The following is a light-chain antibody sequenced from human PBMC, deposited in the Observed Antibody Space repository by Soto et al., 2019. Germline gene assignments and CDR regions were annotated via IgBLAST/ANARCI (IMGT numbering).Light chain of an antibody. J-gene: IGLJ1*01. Sequence: QSALTQPPSVSGSPGQSVTISCTGTSSDVGSYNSVSWYQQPPGTVPKLMIYEVSNRPSGVPDRFSGSKSGNTASLTISGLQAEDGADYYCSSYTPSNTYVFGPGTKLPVL. CDR2: EVS. CDR1: SSDVGSYNS. CDR3: SSYTPSNTYV. V-gene: IGLV2-18*02.